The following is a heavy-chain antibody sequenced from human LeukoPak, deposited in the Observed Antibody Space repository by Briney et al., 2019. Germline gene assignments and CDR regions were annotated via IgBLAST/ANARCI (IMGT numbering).Heavy chain of an antibody. Sequence: GGSLRLSCAASGFTFSSYSMNWVRQAPGKGLEWVSSISSSSSYIYYADSVKGRFTISRDNAKNSLYLQMNSLRAEDTAVYYCARDEGIAAPFDYWGQGTLVTVSS. CDR3: ARDEGIAAPFDY. CDR2: ISSSSSYI. V-gene: IGHV3-21*01. J-gene: IGHJ4*02. CDR1: GFTFSSYS. D-gene: IGHD6-13*01.